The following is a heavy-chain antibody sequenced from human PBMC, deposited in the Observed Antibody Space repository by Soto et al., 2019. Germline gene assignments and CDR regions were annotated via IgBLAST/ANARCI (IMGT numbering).Heavy chain of an antibody. CDR1: GYIFVNYV. CDR2: ISPYTGNT. CDR3: VMVDNYGTPTPPDV. D-gene: IGHD5-12*01. V-gene: IGHV1-18*01. Sequence: QVQLVQSGDEVKKPGASVKVSCKASGYIFVNYVIAWVRQAPGQGLEWMGWISPYTGNTHSASKVQGRLTLTTDTSTSTAYMDLGSLPSDDTAVYYCVMVDNYGTPTPPDVWGQGTTVTVSS. J-gene: IGHJ6*02.